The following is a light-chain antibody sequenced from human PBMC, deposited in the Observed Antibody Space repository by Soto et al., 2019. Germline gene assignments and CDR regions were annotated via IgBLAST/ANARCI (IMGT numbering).Light chain of an antibody. CDR1: QSVSSY. CDR2: DAS. CDR3: QQRSNWPT. V-gene: IGKV3-11*01. J-gene: IGKJ5*01. Sequence: EIVLTQSPATLSLSPGERATLSCRASQSVSSYLAWYQQKPGQAPRLLIYDASNRATGIPARFSGSGSGTDFTIIISLLSPEDFAVYYCQQRSNWPTFGQGTRLEIK.